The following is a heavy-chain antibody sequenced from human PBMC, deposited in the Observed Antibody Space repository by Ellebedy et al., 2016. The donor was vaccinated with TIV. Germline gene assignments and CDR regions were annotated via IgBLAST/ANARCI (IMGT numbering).Heavy chain of an antibody. CDR1: GFTFTSSA. CDR3: AATSRSYRSMLVAGPLDDAFYI. CDR2: IVVGSGNT. Sequence: AASVKVSCKAAGFTFTSSAMQWVRQARGQRLEWIGWIVVGSGNTNYAQKFQERVTMTRDMSTSTAYMELSSLRLEDTAVYYCAATSRSYRSMLVAGPLDDAFYIWGQGTMGTVSS. J-gene: IGHJ3*02. V-gene: IGHV1-58*02. D-gene: IGHD1-26*01.